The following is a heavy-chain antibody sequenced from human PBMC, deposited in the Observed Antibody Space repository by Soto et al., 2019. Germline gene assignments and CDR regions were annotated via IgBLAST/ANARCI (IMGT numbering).Heavy chain of an antibody. CDR2: ISAYNGNT. CDR3: ATDPYCGSAPGCSALDA. D-gene: IGHD2-21*01. V-gene: IGHV1-18*04. CDR1: GYPFTSSG. Sequence: QVHLVQSGGEVKKPGASVKVSCKASGYPFTSSGFSWVRQAPGQGLEWMGWISAYNGNTLYAQKSKGRVTMTTDTSTSTASMELGSLRSDDTAVYYCATDPYCGSAPGCSALDAWGQGTTVTVSS. J-gene: IGHJ6*02.